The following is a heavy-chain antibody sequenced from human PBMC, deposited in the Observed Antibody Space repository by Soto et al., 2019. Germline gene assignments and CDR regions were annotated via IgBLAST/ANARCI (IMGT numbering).Heavy chain of an antibody. J-gene: IGHJ4*02. D-gene: IGHD5-12*01. CDR2: ISPRAASP. CDR1: GYSFPLPW. V-gene: IGHV5-10-1*01. Sequence: PLESLKISCKASGYSFPLPWLRWVRPLPGPGLAWMVLISPRAASPPFLPSFQGHVTISADKSIRPSSLQWRSLTASDTATYYCARHEEYRGYDFDYWGQGTQVTVSS. CDR3: ARHEEYRGYDFDY.